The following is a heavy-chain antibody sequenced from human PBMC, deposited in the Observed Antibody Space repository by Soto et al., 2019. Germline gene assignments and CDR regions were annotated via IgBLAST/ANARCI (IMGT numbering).Heavy chain of an antibody. Sequence: QVQLVQSGAEVKKPGSSVKVSCKASGGTFSSNAISWVRQAPGQGLEWMGGIIPIFGTANYAQKFQGRVKITADESTSTAYMELSSLRSEDTAVYYCARSPSCSGGSCYPFYVDYWGQGTLVTVSS. CDR1: GGTFSSNA. CDR3: ARSPSCSGGSCYPFYVDY. D-gene: IGHD2-15*01. V-gene: IGHV1-69*12. CDR2: IIPIFGTA. J-gene: IGHJ4*02.